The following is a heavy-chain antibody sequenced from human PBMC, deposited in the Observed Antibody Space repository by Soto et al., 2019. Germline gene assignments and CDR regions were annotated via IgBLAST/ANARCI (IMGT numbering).Heavy chain of an antibody. V-gene: IGHV3-33*01. CDR3: ARDQGYDDYGDYGLDY. CDR2: IWYDGSNK. D-gene: IGHD4-17*01. J-gene: IGHJ4*02. Sequence: QVQLVESGGGVVQPGRSLRLSCAASGFTFSSYGMHWVRQAPGKGLEWVAVIWYDGSNKYYADSVKGRFTISRDNSKNTLYLQMNSLRAEDTAVYYCARDQGYDDYGDYGLDYWGQGTLVTVSS. CDR1: GFTFSSYG.